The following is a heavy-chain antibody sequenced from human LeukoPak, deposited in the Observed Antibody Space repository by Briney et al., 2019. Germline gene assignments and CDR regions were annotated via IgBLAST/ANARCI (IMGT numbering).Heavy chain of an antibody. J-gene: IGHJ4*02. V-gene: IGHV1-69*04. CDR1: GGTFSSYN. Sequence: SVKVCCKASGGTFSSYNISWVRQAPGPGHEWMGRSIPILGIANYAQEFQGRVTITADKSTSTAYMELSSLRSEETAVYYCAREAYYNILTGYPPFDYWGQGTLVTVSS. CDR2: SIPILGIA. D-gene: IGHD3-9*01. CDR3: AREAYYNILTGYPPFDY.